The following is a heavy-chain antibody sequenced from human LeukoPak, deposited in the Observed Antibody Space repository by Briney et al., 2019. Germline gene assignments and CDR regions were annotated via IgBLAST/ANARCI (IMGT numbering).Heavy chain of an antibody. J-gene: IGHJ4*02. CDR2: IIPIFGTA. V-gene: IGHV1-69*13. CDR3: ARDRNGDYLGVFDY. Sequence: ASVKVSCKASGGTFRSYAISWVRQAPGQGLEWMGGIIPIFGTANYAQKFQGRVTITADESTSTAYMELSSPRSEDTAVYYCARDRNGDYLGVFDYWGQGTLVTVSP. CDR1: GGTFRSYA. D-gene: IGHD4-17*01.